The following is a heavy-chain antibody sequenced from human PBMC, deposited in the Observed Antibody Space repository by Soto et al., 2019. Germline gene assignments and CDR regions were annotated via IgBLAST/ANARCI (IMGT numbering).Heavy chain of an antibody. CDR3: ARGYGSGSYYL. CDR1: GFTFSDYY. J-gene: IGHJ4*02. Sequence: LRLSCAASGFTFSDYYMSWIRQAPGKGLEWVSYISSSSSYTNYADSVKGRFTISRDNAKNSLYLQMNSLRAEDTAVYYCARGYGSGSYYLWGQGTLVTVSS. D-gene: IGHD3-10*01. V-gene: IGHV3-11*05. CDR2: ISSSSSYT.